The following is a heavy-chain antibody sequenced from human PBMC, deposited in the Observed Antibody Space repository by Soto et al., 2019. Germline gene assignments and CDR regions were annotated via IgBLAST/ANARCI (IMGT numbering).Heavy chain of an antibody. V-gene: IGHV1-69*08. D-gene: IGHD1-20*01. CDR2: IIPLHNTS. CDR3: AIWSNWNPLYYRGMDV. CDR1: GGAFTNYS. J-gene: IGHJ6*02. Sequence: SVKVSCKVSGGAFTNYSLNWVRHAPGQGLEWLGGIIPLHNTSNYSLKLLGRGSVTADISSNTVYMHLSGLTSDDTATYYCAIWSNWNPLYYRGMDVWGQGTTVTVSS.